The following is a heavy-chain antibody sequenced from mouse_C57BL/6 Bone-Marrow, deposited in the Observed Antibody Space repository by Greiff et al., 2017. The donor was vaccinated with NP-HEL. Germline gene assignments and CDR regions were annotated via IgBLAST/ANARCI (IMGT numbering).Heavy chain of an antibody. J-gene: IGHJ1*03. V-gene: IGHV1-64*01. CDR1: GYTFTSYW. CDR2: IHPNSGST. D-gene: IGHD1-1*01. CDR3: ASKIYYYGSSYGYFDV. Sequence: QVQLQQPGAELVKPGASVKLSCKASGYTFTSYWMHWVKQRPGQGLEWMGMIHPNSGSTNYNAKFTSKATLTVDKSSSTAYMQLSSLTSEDSAVEYCASKIYYYGSSYGYFDVWGTGTTVTVSS.